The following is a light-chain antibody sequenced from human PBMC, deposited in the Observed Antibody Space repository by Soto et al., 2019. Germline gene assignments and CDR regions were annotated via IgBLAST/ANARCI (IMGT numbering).Light chain of an antibody. CDR3: QQYGSSSTWT. CDR2: GAS. Sequence: EIVLTQSPGTLSLSPGERATLSCRASQNVSSSYLAWYQQKPGQAPRLLIYGASSRATGIPDRFSGSGSGTDFTLTISRLEPEDFAVYYCQQYGSSSTWTFGQGTKVEIK. CDR1: QNVSSSY. J-gene: IGKJ1*01. V-gene: IGKV3-20*01.